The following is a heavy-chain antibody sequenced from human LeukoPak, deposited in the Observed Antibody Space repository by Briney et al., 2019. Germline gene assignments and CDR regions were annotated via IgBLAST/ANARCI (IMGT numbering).Heavy chain of an antibody. Sequence: PGGSLRLSCAASGFTFSTYGMHWVRQAPGKGLEWVAFIRYDGSNKYYADSVKGRFTISRDNSKNTLYLQMNSLRAEDTAVYYCANLVRYFDWLPRPPDYWGQGTLVTVSS. J-gene: IGHJ4*02. CDR2: IRYDGSNK. CDR3: ANLVRYFDWLPRPPDY. CDR1: GFTFSTYG. V-gene: IGHV3-30*02. D-gene: IGHD3-9*01.